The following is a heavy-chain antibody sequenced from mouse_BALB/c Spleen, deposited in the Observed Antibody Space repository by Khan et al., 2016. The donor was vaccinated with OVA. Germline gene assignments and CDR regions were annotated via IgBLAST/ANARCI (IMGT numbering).Heavy chain of an antibody. CDR3: ARWFTY. Sequence: QLEESGPGLVKPSQSLSLTCTVTGYSITSDYAWNWIRQFPGNKLEWMGYIHYSGGTSYLPSLKSRISITRDTSKNQFFLQLNSVTTEDSATYYCARWFTYWGQGTLVTVS. CDR1: GYSITSDYA. CDR2: IHYSGGT. V-gene: IGHV3-2*02. J-gene: IGHJ3*01.